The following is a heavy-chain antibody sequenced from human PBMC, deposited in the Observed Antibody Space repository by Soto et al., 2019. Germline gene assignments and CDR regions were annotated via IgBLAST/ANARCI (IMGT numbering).Heavy chain of an antibody. Sequence: QVQLQESGPGLVKPSQTLSLTCTVSGGSISSGDYYWSWIRQPPGKGLEWIGYIYYSGSTYYNPSLKSRVTISVDTSKNQFSLKLSSVTAADTAVYYCARGRRYDSSGYYSDAFDIWGQGTMVTVSS. J-gene: IGHJ3*02. CDR1: GGSISSGDYY. CDR3: ARGRRYDSSGYYSDAFDI. D-gene: IGHD3-22*01. CDR2: IYYSGST. V-gene: IGHV4-30-4*01.